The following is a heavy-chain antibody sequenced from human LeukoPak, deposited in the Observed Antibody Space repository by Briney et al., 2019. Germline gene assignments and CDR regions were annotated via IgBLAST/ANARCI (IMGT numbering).Heavy chain of an antibody. J-gene: IGHJ5*02. CDR1: GFTFNSFS. V-gene: IGHV3-48*02. CDR2: ISRSSTTL. CDR3: ATGDYGGSS. Sequence: GGSLRLSCAASGFTFNSFSMNWVRQAPGKGLEWISYISRSSTTLYYADSVKGRFTISRDNAKNSLYLQMSSLIDEDTAVYYCATGDYGGSSWGQGTLVTVSS. D-gene: IGHD4-23*01.